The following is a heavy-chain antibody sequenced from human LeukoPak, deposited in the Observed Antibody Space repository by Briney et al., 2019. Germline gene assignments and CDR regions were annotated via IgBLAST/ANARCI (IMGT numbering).Heavy chain of an antibody. V-gene: IGHV3-48*03. CDR3: ARCPRWAHFDY. Sequence: GGSLRLSCTGSGFTFSSYEMNWVRQAPGKGLEWVSYISSSGRAIYYADSVKGRFTVSRDNAKNSLYLQMNSLRAEDTAVYYCARCPRWAHFDYWGQGTLVTVSS. CDR1: GFTFSSYE. J-gene: IGHJ4*02. D-gene: IGHD4-23*01. CDR2: ISSSGRAI.